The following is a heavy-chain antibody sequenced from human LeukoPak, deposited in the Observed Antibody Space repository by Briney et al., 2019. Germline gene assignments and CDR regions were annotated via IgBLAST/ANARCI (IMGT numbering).Heavy chain of an antibody. CDR3: ARDDSHGYHFFDS. V-gene: IGHV3-21*01. D-gene: IGHD3-22*01. CDR1: GFTFSSYS. Sequence: PGGSLRPSCAASGFTFSSYSMNWIRQTPGKGLEWVSSISGSGEFIYYVDSVRGRFTISRDNGKNSLYLQMNSLRPEDTAVYYCARDDSHGYHFFDSWGQGTLVTVSS. CDR2: ISGSGEFI. J-gene: IGHJ4*02.